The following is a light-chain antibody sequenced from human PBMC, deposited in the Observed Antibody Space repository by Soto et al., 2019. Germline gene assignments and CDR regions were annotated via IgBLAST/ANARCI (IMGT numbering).Light chain of an antibody. CDR3: SSYASSTSYV. V-gene: IGLV2-14*01. J-gene: IGLJ1*01. Sequence: QSALTQPASVSGSPGQSITISCTGTSSDVGGYNYVSWYQQHPGKAPQLMIYEVSNRPSGVSNRFSGSKSGNTASLTISRLPDEDEADYYCSSYASSTSYVFGTGTKLTVL. CDR1: SSDVGGYNY. CDR2: EVS.